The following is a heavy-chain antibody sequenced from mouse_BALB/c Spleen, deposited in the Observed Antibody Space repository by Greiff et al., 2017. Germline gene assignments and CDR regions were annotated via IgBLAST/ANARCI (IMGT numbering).Heavy chain of an antibody. CDR2: ISYSGST. CDR3: ARRAVGDFDY. D-gene: IGHD1-1*01. J-gene: IGHJ2*01. CDR1: GYSITSDYA. Sequence: EVKLMESGPGLVKPSQSLSLTCTVTGYSITSDYAWNWIRQFPGNKLEWMGYISYSGSTSYNPSLKSRISITRDTSKNQFFLQLNSVTTEDTATYYCARRAVGDFDYWGEGTTLTVSS. V-gene: IGHV3-2*02.